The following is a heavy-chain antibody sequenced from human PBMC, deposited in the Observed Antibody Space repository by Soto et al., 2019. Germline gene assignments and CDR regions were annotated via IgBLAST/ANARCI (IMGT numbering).Heavy chain of an antibody. CDR2: IIPIFGTA. J-gene: IGHJ5*02. D-gene: IGHD1-26*01. Sequence: ASVKVSCKASGGTFSSYAISWVRQAPGQGLEWMGGIIPIFGTANYAQKFQGSVTITADESTSTAYMELSSLRSEDTAVYYCASERIVGVPPGWFDPWGQGTLVTVSS. V-gene: IGHV1-69*13. CDR3: ASERIVGVPPGWFDP. CDR1: GGTFSSYA.